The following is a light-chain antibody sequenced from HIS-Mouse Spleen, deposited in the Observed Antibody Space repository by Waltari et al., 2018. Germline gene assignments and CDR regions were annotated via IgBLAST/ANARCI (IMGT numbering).Light chain of an antibody. CDR2: EVS. CDR1: SSDVGSYNR. V-gene: IGLV2-18*02. J-gene: IGLJ1*01. Sequence: QSALTQPPSVSGSPGQSVTISCTGTSSDVGSYNRVSWYQQPPGTAPKLMIYEVSNRPSWVPDRVSGSKSGNTASLTSSGLQAEDEADYYCSAYTSSSTVFGTGTKVTVL. CDR3: SAYTSSSTV.